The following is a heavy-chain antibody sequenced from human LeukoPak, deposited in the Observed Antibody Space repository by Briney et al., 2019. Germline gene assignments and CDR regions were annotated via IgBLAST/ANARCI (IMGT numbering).Heavy chain of an antibody. Sequence: GPSVKVSCKASGGTFSSYAISWVRQAPGQGHEWMGGIIPIFGTANYAQKFQGRVTITTDESTSTAYMELSSLRSEDTAVYYCARTSNGYSSGWYYYYYMDVWGKGTTVTVSS. J-gene: IGHJ6*03. CDR2: IIPIFGTA. V-gene: IGHV1-69*05. D-gene: IGHD6-19*01. CDR3: ARTSNGYSSGWYYYYYMDV. CDR1: GGTFSSYA.